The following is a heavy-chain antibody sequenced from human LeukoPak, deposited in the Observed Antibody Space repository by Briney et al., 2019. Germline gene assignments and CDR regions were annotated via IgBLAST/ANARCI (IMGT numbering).Heavy chain of an antibody. CDR1: GYTFNYFA. CDR3: ARDGSGSHGVYWFDP. V-gene: IGHV1-3*01. CDR2: INVDNDDT. Sequence: ASVKVSCKASGYTFNYFAVHWVRQAPGQRPEWMGCINVDNDDTRYSQKFQGRVTITSDTSASTVYMELSSLRFEDTAVYYCARDGSGSHGVYWFDPWGPGTQVTVSS. J-gene: IGHJ5*02. D-gene: IGHD3-10*01.